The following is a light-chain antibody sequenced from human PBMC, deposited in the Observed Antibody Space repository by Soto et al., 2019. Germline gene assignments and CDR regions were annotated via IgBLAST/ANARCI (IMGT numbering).Light chain of an antibody. J-gene: IGKJ1*01. Sequence: DIQMTQSPSTLSASVGDTVTVTCRASQSVSGWLAWYQQNPGEAPKLLIYGASALPRGVPSRFSGSGSGTEFRLTISTMQPDDFATYYCQQYNSYSWTVGQGTKVDIK. CDR2: GAS. CDR3: QQYNSYSWT. V-gene: IGKV1-5*01. CDR1: QSVSGW.